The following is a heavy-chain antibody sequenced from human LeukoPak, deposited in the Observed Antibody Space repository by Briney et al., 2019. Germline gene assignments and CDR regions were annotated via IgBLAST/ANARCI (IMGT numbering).Heavy chain of an antibody. CDR2: INHSGST. CDR1: GGSFSGYC. Sequence: SETLSLTCAVYGGSFSGYCWSWIRQPPGKGLEWIGEINHSGSTNYNPSLKSRVTISVDTSKNQFSLKLSSVTAADTAVYYCARGTYYYDSSGYKRTTKFDYWGQGTLVTVSS. V-gene: IGHV4-34*01. J-gene: IGHJ4*02. CDR3: ARGTYYYDSSGYKRTTKFDY. D-gene: IGHD3-22*01.